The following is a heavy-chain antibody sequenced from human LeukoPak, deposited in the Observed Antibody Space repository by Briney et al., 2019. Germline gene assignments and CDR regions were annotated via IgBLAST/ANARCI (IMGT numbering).Heavy chain of an antibody. CDR1: GFTFSSYA. V-gene: IGHV3-64*01. CDR3: ARGHTVTSFDY. Sequence: GGSLCLSCAASGFTFSSYAMHWVRQAPGKGLECVSAISSNGGSTYYANSVKGRFTISRDNSKNTLYLQMGSLRAEDMAVYYCARGHTVTSFDYWGQGTLVTVSS. D-gene: IGHD4-11*01. CDR2: ISSNGGST. J-gene: IGHJ4*02.